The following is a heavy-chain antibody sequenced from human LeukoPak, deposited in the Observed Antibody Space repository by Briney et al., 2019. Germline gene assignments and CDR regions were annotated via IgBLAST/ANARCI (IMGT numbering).Heavy chain of an antibody. CDR2: ISTGGST. Sequence: PGGSLRLSCAASGFTFSSSAMSWVRQAPGKGLEWVSAISTGGSTYYADSVKGRFTISRDNSKNTLYLQMNTLKAEDSALHYCAKAAVGVAAINYWGQGTLVTVSS. CDR3: AKAAVGVAAINY. D-gene: IGHD2-15*01. J-gene: IGHJ4*02. V-gene: IGHV3-23*01. CDR1: GFTFSSSA.